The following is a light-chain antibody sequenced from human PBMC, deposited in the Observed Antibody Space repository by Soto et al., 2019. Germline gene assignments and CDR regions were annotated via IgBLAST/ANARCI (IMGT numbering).Light chain of an antibody. CDR1: QTISSNY. CDR3: QQYGSWT. V-gene: IGKV3-20*01. Sequence: EIVLTQSPGTLSVSPGERATLSCRASQTISSNYLAWYQQKHGQAPSLLIYGTSSRATGIPDRFSGSGSGTDFTLTISRLEPEDSAIYYCQQYGSWTFGQGTKVEIK. CDR2: GTS. J-gene: IGKJ1*01.